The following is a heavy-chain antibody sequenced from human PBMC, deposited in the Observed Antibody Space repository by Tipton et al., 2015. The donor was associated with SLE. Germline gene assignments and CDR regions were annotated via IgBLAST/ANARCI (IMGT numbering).Heavy chain of an antibody. CDR3: ARDDSLGAFDI. J-gene: IGHJ3*02. CDR1: GFTFSNYA. Sequence: SLRLSCVASGFTFSNYAMTWVRQTPGKGLEWISVIYGGISSYYVDSAKGRFTISRDNANNLLYLQMDSLRVEDTAVYYCARDDSLGAFDIWGQGTMVTVSS. CDR2: IYGGISS. V-gene: IGHV3-69-1*01. D-gene: IGHD3-16*01.